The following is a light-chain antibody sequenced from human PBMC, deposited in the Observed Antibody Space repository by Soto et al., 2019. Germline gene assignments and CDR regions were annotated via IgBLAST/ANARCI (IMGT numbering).Light chain of an antibody. CDR1: QAISNS. CDR2: AAS. CDR3: QSYNTARPT. V-gene: IGKV1-27*01. J-gene: IGKJ5*01. Sequence: DIQMTQSPSSLSASMGDRVAITCRASQAISNSLAWYQQKPGKPPQILIYAASTLQSGVPSRFSGSGSGTDFTLTISGLQPEDLATYYCQSYNTARPTFGQGTRLGIK.